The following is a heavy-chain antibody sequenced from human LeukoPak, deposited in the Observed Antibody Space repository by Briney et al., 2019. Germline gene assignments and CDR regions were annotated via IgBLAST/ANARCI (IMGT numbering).Heavy chain of an antibody. CDR1: EYSFTNYL. CDR2: IFPGDSDT. D-gene: IGHD7-27*01. CDR3: ARRFNWDPFNI. J-gene: IGHJ3*02. V-gene: IGHV5-51*01. Sequence: GESLKISCKGSEYSFTNYLIGWVRQMPGKGLEWMGIIFPGDSDTRYSPSFQGQVTISADKSISTAYLQWSSLKASDTAMYYCARRFNWDPFNIWGQGTMVTVSS.